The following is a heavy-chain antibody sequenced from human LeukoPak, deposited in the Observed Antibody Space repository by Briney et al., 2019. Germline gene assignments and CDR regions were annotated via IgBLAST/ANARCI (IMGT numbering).Heavy chain of an antibody. D-gene: IGHD3-9*01. V-gene: IGHV3-74*01. J-gene: IGHJ4*02. CDR1: GFTFSSYW. CDR2: INSDGSST. CDR3: XXXAGVLRYSLHPWYSDY. Sequence: GGSLRLSCAASGFTFSSYWMHWVRQAPGKGLVWVPRINSDGSSTSYADSVKGRFTISRDNAKNTLYLQMNSLRAEDTAVYYXXXXAGVLRYSLHPWYSDYWGQGTLVTVSS.